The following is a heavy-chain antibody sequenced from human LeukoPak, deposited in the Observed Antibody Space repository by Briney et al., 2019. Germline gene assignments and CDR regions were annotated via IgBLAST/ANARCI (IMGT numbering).Heavy chain of an antibody. CDR3: ARVGHDYGDLNFDY. CDR1: GYTFTSYD. J-gene: IGHJ4*02. CDR2: MNPNSGNT. Sequence: ASVKVSCKASGYTFTSYDINWVRQATGQGLEWMGWMNPNSGNTGYAQKFQGRVTMTRDTSISTAYMELSRLRSDDTAVYYCARVGHDYGDLNFDYWGQGTLVTVSS. V-gene: IGHV1-8*02. D-gene: IGHD4-17*01.